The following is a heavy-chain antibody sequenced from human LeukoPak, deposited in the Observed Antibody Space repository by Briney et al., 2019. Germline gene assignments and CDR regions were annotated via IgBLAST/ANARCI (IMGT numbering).Heavy chain of an antibody. Sequence: GGSLRLSCAASGFTFSSYSMNWVRQAPGKGLEWVSSISSSSSYIYYADSVKGRFTISRDNAKNSLYLQMNSLRAEDTAVYYCAKDPVVVAAGAGVRWGQGTLVTVSS. CDR3: AKDPVVVAAGAGVR. V-gene: IGHV3-21*04. CDR1: GFTFSSYS. CDR2: ISSSSSYI. D-gene: IGHD2-15*01. J-gene: IGHJ4*02.